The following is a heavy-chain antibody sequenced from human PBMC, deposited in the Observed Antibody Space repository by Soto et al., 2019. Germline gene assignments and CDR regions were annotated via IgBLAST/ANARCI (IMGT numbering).Heavy chain of an antibody. D-gene: IGHD2-2*01. J-gene: IGHJ3*01. Sequence: QVHLIQSGAEVKKPGSSVKVSCKAAGGTFNTYTLIWVRQAPGHGLGWMGRIIPMLTVTNSAQKFQGRLTLTADKSTGTPFMELTRLRSDDTAVYYCSLGSWSAETFDVWGQGTMVTVSS. V-gene: IGHV1-69*02. CDR1: GGTFNTYT. CDR3: SLGSWSAETFDV. CDR2: IIPMLTVT.